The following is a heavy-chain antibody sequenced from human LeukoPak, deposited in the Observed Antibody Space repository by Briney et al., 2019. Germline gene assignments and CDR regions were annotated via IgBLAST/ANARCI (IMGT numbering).Heavy chain of an antibody. CDR1: GGSISSYS. Sequence: PSETLSLTCTVSGGSISSYSWNWIRQPPGKGLEWIGYIHYSGSTKYNPSLKSRVTIPVDTSKNQFSLKLSSVTAAETAVYYCARYSGYDYDAFDIWGQGTMVTVSP. CDR3: ARYSGYDYDAFDI. J-gene: IGHJ3*02. CDR2: IHYSGST. D-gene: IGHD5-12*01. V-gene: IGHV4-59*01.